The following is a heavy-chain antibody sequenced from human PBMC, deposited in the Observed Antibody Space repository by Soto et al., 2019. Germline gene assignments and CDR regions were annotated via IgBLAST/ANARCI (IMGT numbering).Heavy chain of an antibody. CDR1: GFTFNTHW. V-gene: IGHV3-74*01. CDR3: ARGGAMGVDY. CDR2: IYFDGITT. Sequence: GGSRRLSCTASGFTFNTHWMHWVRQAPGKGLVWVSRIYFDGITTNYADSVKGRLTVSRDNAKYTVYLHVNTLRDEDTAVYYCARGGAMGVDYWGQGTLVTVSS. D-gene: IGHD1-26*01. J-gene: IGHJ4*02.